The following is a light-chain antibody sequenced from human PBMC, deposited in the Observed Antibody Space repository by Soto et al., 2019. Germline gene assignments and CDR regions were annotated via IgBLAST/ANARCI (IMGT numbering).Light chain of an antibody. Sequence: LPMTQSPSTPSASLGDRVTINFPASQSISSWLAWYQQKPGKAPKLLIYDASSLESGVPSRFSGGGFGTEFTLTISNLQPEDFAMYYCQQYNSHWSWTFGQGTKVDIK. CDR2: DAS. CDR1: QSISSW. CDR3: QQYNSHWSWT. V-gene: IGKV1-5*01. J-gene: IGKJ1*01.